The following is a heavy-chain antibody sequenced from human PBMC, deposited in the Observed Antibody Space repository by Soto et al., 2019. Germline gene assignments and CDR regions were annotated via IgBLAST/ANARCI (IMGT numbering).Heavy chain of an antibody. Sequence: SQTLSLTCVISGDSLSTNGVAWNWIRQSPSRGLEWLGRTYYRSKWYNDYAVSVTSRITVNPDTSKSQFSLQLSSMTPEDTAVYYCARGIHNAFDIWGQGTMVTVSS. CDR1: GDSLSTNGVA. CDR2: TYYRSKWYN. CDR3: ARGIHNAFDI. V-gene: IGHV6-1*01. J-gene: IGHJ3*02. D-gene: IGHD3-10*01.